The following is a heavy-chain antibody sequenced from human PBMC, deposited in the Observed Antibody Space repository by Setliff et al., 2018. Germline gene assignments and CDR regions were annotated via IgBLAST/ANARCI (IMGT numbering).Heavy chain of an antibody. J-gene: IGHJ4*02. CDR2: INPNSGGT. V-gene: IGHV1-24*01. CDR3: AREGSGWYYDY. D-gene: IGHD6-19*01. Sequence: ASVKVSCKVSGYRLIEVSMHWVRQAPGKGLEWMGWINPNSGGTNYAQKFQGRVTITADESTSTAYMELSSLRSEDTAVYYCAREGSGWYYDYWGQGTLVTVSS. CDR1: GYRLIEVS.